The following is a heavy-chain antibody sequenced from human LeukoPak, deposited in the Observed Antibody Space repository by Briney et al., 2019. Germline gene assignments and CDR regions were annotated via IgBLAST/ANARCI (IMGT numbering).Heavy chain of an antibody. CDR1: GGSIRSSYYY. D-gene: IGHD3-10*01. J-gene: IGHJ5*02. CDR3: ARGFEDYYGSGSYPNWFDP. V-gene: IGHV4-39*07. Sequence: SETLSLTCTVSGGSIRSSYYYWGWIRQPPGKGLEWIGSIYDSGSTYYNPSLKSRVTISVDTSKNQFSLKLSSVTAADTAVYYCARGFEDYYGSGSYPNWFDPWGQGTLVTVSS. CDR2: IYDSGST.